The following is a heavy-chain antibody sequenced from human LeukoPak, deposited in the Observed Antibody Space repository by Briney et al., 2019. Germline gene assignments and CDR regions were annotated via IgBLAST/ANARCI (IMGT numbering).Heavy chain of an antibody. CDR3: AKDGDQITVTKLDY. CDR1: GFTFSSYV. J-gene: IGHJ4*02. D-gene: IGHD4-17*01. V-gene: IGHV3-23*01. Sequence: PGGSLRLSCAACGFTFSSYVMSWVRQDPGKGLEWVSGISASGGTTYYADSVKGRFTISRDNSKNTLYLEMNGLRAEDTAVHYCAKDGDQITVTKLDYWGQGTLVTISS. CDR2: ISASGGTT.